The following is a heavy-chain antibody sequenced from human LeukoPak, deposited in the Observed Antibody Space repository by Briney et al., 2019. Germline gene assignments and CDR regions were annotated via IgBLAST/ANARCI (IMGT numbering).Heavy chain of an antibody. CDR2: IYPGDSDT. CDR3: ARSGCSGGSCYSFWDAFDI. Sequence: GESLKISCKGSGYSSTSYWIGWVRQMPGKGLEWMGIIYPGDSDTRYSPSFQGQVTISADKSISTAYLQWSSLKASDTAMYYCARSGCSGGSCYSFWDAFDIWGQGTMVTVSS. CDR1: GYSSTSYW. V-gene: IGHV5-51*01. J-gene: IGHJ3*02. D-gene: IGHD2-15*01.